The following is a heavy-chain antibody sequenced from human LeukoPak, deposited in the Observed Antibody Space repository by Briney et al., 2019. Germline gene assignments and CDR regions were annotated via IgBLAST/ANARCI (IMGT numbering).Heavy chain of an antibody. J-gene: IGHJ5*02. D-gene: IGHD3-10*01. CDR3: ARLFRRWFDP. V-gene: IGHV4-59*12. CDR2: IYYSGST. Sequence: SETLSLTCTVSGGSISSYYWSWIRQPPGKGLEWIGYIYYSGSTNYNPSLKSRVTISVDTSKNQFSLKLSSVTAADTAVYYCARLFRRWFDPWGQGTLVTVSS. CDR1: GGSISSYY.